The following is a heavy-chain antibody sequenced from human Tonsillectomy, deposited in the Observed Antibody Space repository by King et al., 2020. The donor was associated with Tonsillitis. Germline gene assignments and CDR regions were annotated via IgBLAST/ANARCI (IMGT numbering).Heavy chain of an antibody. CDR1: GDSISRGGYF. D-gene: IGHD2-15*01. CDR3: AGSGATFDS. CDR2: IYYTGTT. V-gene: IGHV4-31*02. J-gene: IGHJ4*02. Sequence: VQLQESGPGLVKPSQNLSLTCNVSGDSISRGGYFWRWIRQHPGKGLEWIAYIYYTGTTYYNPSLKSRVTISLDTSKNQFSLKLTSVTAADTAVYYCAGSGATFDSWGQGTLVTVSS.